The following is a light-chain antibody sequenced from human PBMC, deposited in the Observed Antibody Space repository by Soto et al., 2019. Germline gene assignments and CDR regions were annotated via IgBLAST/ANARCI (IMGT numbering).Light chain of an antibody. CDR1: QSVSSN. CDR3: QQYKNWPPEGLT. Sequence: EIVMTQSPATLSVSPGERATLSCRASQSVSSNLAWYQQKPGQAPRLLIYGASTRATGIPARFSGSGSGTEFTLTISSLQSEDFAVCYCQQYKNWPPEGLTFGGGTKVEIK. CDR2: GAS. J-gene: IGKJ4*01. V-gene: IGKV3-15*01.